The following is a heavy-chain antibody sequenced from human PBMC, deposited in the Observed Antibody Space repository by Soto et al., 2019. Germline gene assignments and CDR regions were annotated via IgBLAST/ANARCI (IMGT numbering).Heavy chain of an antibody. CDR2: IYFGGTT. Sequence: PGGSLRLSCAASGFTASVNYLSWVRQAPGRGLEWVSVIYFGGTTYYADSVKGRFTISSDNSKNTLYLQMDSLRAEDTAVYYCAREFCSGGRCYGDAFDIWGQGTMVTVS. V-gene: IGHV3-53*01. J-gene: IGHJ3*02. CDR3: AREFCSGGRCYGDAFDI. CDR1: GFTASVNY. D-gene: IGHD2-15*01.